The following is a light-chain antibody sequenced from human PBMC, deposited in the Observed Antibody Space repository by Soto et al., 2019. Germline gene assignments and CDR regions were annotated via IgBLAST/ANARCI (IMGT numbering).Light chain of an antibody. CDR1: SSNIGNNY. CDR3: ETWDSSLSAVV. J-gene: IGLJ2*01. CDR2: DNN. V-gene: IGLV1-51*01. Sequence: QSVLTQPPSVSAAPGQTVTISCSGSSSNIGNNYLYWYQQLPGTAPKLLIYDNNKRPSGTPDRFSGSKSGTSATLGITGLQTGDEADYYCETWDSSLSAVVFGGGTKLTVL.